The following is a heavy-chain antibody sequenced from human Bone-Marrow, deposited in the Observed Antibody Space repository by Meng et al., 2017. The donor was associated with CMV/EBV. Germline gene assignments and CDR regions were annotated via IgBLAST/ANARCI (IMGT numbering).Heavy chain of an antibody. D-gene: IGHD2-2*01. Sequence: ASVKVSCKASGYTFTSYYMHWVRQAPGQGLEWMGIINASGGSTSYAQKFQGRVTMTRDTSTSTVYMELSSLRSEDTAVYYCARDCRDQLPQSDNWFDPWGQGTLVTVSS. V-gene: IGHV1-46*01. J-gene: IGHJ5*02. CDR3: ARDCRDQLPQSDNWFDP. CDR1: GYTFTSYY. CDR2: INASGGST.